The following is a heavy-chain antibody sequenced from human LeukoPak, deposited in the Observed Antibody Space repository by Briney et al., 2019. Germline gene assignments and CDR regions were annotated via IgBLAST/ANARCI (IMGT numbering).Heavy chain of an antibody. CDR3: ARPDFVVTDV. J-gene: IGHJ6*02. Sequence: SETLSLTCTVSGGSISSYYWSWIRQPPGKGLEWIGYIYYSGSTNYNPSLKSRVTISVDTSKNQFSLKLSSVTAADTAVYYCARPDFVVTDVWGQGTTVTVSS. CDR1: GGSISSYY. V-gene: IGHV4-59*08. CDR2: IYYSGST. D-gene: IGHD3-16*01.